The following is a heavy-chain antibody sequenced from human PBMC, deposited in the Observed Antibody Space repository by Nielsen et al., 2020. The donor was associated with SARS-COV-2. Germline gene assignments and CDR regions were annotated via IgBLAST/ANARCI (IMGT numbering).Heavy chain of an antibody. CDR2: IYYSGST. Sequence: WIRQPPGKGLEWIGYIYYSGSTYYNPSLKSRVTISVDTSKNQFSLKLSSVTAADTAVYYCAKDRSGGYVGFGYFEGIVDYWGQGTLVTVSS. CDR3: AKDRSGGYVGFGYFEGIVDY. V-gene: IGHV4-31*02. J-gene: IGHJ4*02. D-gene: IGHD3-9*01.